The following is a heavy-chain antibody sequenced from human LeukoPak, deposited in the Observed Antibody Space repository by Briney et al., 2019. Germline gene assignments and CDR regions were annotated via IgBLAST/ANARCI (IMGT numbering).Heavy chain of an antibody. CDR2: IKLDGSEK. J-gene: IGHJ6*02. CDR3: AREDNGWYLYYYYGMDV. D-gene: IGHD6-19*01. V-gene: IGHV3-7*03. Sequence: GGSLRLSCTASGFTFSSYWMSWVRQAPGKGLEWVANIKLDGSEKYYVDSVKGRFTISRDNAKNSLYLQMNSLRAEDTAVYYCAREDNGWYLYYYYGMDVWGQGTTVTVSS. CDR1: GFTFSSYW.